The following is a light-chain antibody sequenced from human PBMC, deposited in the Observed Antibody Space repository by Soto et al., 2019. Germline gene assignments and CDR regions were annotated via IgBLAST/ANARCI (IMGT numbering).Light chain of an antibody. CDR2: GAS. CDR1: QSVASN. CDR3: QHYNNWPIT. Sequence: EILMTQSPATLSVSPGESVTLSCRASQSVASNLAWYQQRPGQAPSLLIFGASTRAPGIPGRFSGSGSGTDFTLTISSLQSEDFAVYHCQHYNNWPITFGQGTRLEIK. J-gene: IGKJ5*01. V-gene: IGKV3-15*01.